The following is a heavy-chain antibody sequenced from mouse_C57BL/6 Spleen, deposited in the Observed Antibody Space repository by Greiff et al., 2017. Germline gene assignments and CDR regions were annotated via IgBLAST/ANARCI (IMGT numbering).Heavy chain of an antibody. CDR1: GYTFTSYW. CDR2: IDPSDSYT. V-gene: IGHV1-59*01. CDR3: ARSTTVVATWYFDV. D-gene: IGHD1-1*01. Sequence: QVQLKQPGAELVRPGTSVKLSCKASGYTFTSYWMHWVKQRPGQGLEWIGVIDPSDSYTNYNQKFKGKATLTVDTSSSTAYMQLSSLTSEDSAVYYCARSTTVVATWYFDVWGTGTTVTVSS. J-gene: IGHJ1*03.